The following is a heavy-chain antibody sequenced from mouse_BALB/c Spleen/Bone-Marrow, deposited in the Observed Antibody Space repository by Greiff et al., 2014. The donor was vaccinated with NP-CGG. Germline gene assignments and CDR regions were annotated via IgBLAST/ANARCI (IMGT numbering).Heavy chain of an antibody. CDR1: GYTFTSYW. V-gene: IGHV1S127*01. CDR2: IDPSNSET. CDR3: ARNYRYPRPYAMDY. Sequence: VKLQESGPELVRPGASVKMSCKASGYTFTSYWMHWVKQRPGQGLEWIGMIDPSNSETRLNQKFKDKATLSVDKSSNTAYMQLSSLTSEDSAVYYCARNYRYPRPYAMDYWDQGTSVTVSS. D-gene: IGHD2-14*01. J-gene: IGHJ4*01.